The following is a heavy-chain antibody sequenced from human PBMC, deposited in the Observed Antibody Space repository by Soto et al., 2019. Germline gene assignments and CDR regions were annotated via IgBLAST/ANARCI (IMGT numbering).Heavy chain of an antibody. J-gene: IGHJ3*02. CDR3: AMTRLYDTGTNDYHRDALDI. Sequence: EAQLVESGGGPVTPGKSLRLSCAGSGFTFGDYAMHWVRQVPGKGLEWVSGISGSGGRVYSADSVKGRFTISRDNSRNTLYLQMNSLRAEDTAIYYCAMTRLYDTGTNDYHRDALDIWGQGTQVTVSS. CDR2: ISGSGGRV. D-gene: IGHD3-22*01. CDR1: GFTFGDYA. V-gene: IGHV3-23*04.